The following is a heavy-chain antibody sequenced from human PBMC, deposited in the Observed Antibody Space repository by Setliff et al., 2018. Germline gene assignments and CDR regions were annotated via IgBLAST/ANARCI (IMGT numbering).Heavy chain of an antibody. D-gene: IGHD3-3*01. CDR1: GFTFSDYE. CDR2: THTDGITI. J-gene: IGHJ5*02. V-gene: IGHV3-48*03. Sequence: GGSLRLSCAASGFTFSDYEMSWVRQTPGKGLEWLSKTHTDGITIYSDSVRGRFTIFRDSAKNSLHLQMNSLRAEDTAVYYCARDVYDFRTGLADPWGQGTLVTVSS. CDR3: ARDVYDFRTGLADP.